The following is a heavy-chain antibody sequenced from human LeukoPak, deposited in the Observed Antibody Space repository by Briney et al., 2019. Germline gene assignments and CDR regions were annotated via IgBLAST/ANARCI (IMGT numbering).Heavy chain of an antibody. CDR1: GYTFTGYY. V-gene: IGHV1-2*02. CDR2: INPNSGGT. CDR3: ARVLGRPRPLWFGELSWFDP. D-gene: IGHD3-10*01. J-gene: IGHJ5*02. Sequence: GASVKVSCKASGYTFTGYYMHWVRQAPGQGLEWMGWINPNSGGTNYAQKFQGRVTMTRDTSISTAYMELSRLRSDDTAVYYCARVLGRPRPLWFGELSWFDPWGQGTLVTVSS.